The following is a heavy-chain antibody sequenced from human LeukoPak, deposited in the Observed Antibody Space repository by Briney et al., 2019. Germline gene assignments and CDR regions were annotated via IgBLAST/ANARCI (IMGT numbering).Heavy chain of an antibody. Sequence: PGGSLRLSCVASGFPFSSYWMTWVRQAPGKGLEWVANIKQDGSKKSYVDSVKGRFTISRDNAKNSLYLQMNSLRAEDTAVYYCARASSLLWFGELSRFDYYYYYGMDVWGQGTTVTVSS. J-gene: IGHJ6*02. CDR2: IKQDGSKK. D-gene: IGHD3-10*01. CDR3: ARASSLLWFGELSRFDYYYYYGMDV. CDR1: GFPFSSYW. V-gene: IGHV3-7*01.